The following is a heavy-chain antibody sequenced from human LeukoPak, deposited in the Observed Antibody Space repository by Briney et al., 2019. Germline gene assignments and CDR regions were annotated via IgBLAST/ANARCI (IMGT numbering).Heavy chain of an antibody. D-gene: IGHD3-22*01. Sequence: ASVKVSCKASGGTFSSYAISWVRLAPGQGLEWMGGIIPIFGTANYAQKFQGRVTITTDESTSTAYMELSSLRSEDTAVYYCARDSRVSGSGYYNYWGQGTLVTVSS. CDR3: ARDSRVSGSGYYNY. CDR2: IIPIFGTA. V-gene: IGHV1-69*05. J-gene: IGHJ4*02. CDR1: GGTFSSYA.